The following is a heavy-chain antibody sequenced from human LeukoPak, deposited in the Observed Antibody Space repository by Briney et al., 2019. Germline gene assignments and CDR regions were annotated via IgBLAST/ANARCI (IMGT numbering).Heavy chain of an antibody. CDR3: ARGPPTSSWYLHWFDP. CDR1: GYTFTSYY. D-gene: IGHD6-13*01. Sequence: GASVKVSCKASGYTFTSYYMHWVRQAPGQGLEWMGIINPSGGSTSYAQKFQGRVTMTRDTSTSTVYMELSSLRSEDTAVYYCARGPPTSSWYLHWFDPWGQGTLVTVSS. J-gene: IGHJ5*02. V-gene: IGHV1-46*01. CDR2: INPSGGST.